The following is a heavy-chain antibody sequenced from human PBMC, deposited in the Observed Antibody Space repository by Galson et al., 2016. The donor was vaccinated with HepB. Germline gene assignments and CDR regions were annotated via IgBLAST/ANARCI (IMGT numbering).Heavy chain of an antibody. CDR2: INPTDVIT. CDR3: ARGADSGDDLGDY. Sequence: SVKVSCKASGYTFTNYYIHWVRQAPGQGLEWMGIINPTDVITPYAQKFQGRVAMTRDTSTSTVYMELSSLRSADTAVYYCARGADSGDDLGDYWGQGTLVTVSS. CDR1: GYTFTNYY. V-gene: IGHV1-46*01. D-gene: IGHD2-21*01. J-gene: IGHJ4*02.